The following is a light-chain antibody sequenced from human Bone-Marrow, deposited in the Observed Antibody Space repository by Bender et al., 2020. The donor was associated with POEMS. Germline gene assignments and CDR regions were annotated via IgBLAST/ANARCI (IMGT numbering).Light chain of an antibody. CDR3: CSYAGSSTVV. Sequence: QTALTQPASVSGSAGQSITIPCTGTSSDVGGYDLFSWYQQHPDKAPKFLIYDVTKRPSGVSNRFSGFKSGNTASLTISGLQAEDEADYYCCSYAGSSTVVFGGGTKLTVL. CDR2: DVT. V-gene: IGLV2-23*02. CDR1: SSDVGGYDL. J-gene: IGLJ2*01.